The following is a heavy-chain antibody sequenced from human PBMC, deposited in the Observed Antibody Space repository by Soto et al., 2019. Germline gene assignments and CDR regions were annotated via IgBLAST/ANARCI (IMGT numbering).Heavy chain of an antibody. Sequence: GASVKVSCKASGGTFSSYAISWVRQAPGQGLEWMGGIIPIFGTANYAQKFQGRVTITADESTSTAYMELSSLRSEDTAVYYCARSRNRSGGYYGIDVWGQGTTVTVSS. J-gene: IGHJ6*02. CDR1: GGTFSSYA. D-gene: IGHD6-25*01. CDR3: ARSRNRSGGYYGIDV. V-gene: IGHV1-69*13. CDR2: IIPIFGTA.